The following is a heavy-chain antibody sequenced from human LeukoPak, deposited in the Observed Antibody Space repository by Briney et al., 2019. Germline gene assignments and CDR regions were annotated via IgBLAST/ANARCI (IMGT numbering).Heavy chain of an antibody. D-gene: IGHD4-11*01. CDR3: ARGRSDYSNYYFDY. V-gene: IGHV4-61*02. Sequence: PSQTLSLTCTVSGGSISSGSYYWRWIRQPAGKGLEWIGRIYTSGSTNYNPSLKSRVTISVDTSKNQFSLKLSSVTAADTAVYYCARGRSDYSNYYFDYWGQGTLVTVSS. CDR1: GGSISSGSYY. CDR2: IYTSGST. J-gene: IGHJ4*02.